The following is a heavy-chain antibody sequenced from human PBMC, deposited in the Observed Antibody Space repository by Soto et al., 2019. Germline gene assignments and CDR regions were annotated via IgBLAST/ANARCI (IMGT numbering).Heavy chain of an antibody. V-gene: IGHV1-18*01. Sequence: ASVKVSCKASGYTFTSYGISWVRQAPGQGLEWMGWISAYNGNTNYAQKLQGRVTMTTDTSTSTAYMELRSLRSEDTAVYYCARVLEIYYDSSIKDWGQGTLVTVSS. CDR3: ARVLEIYYDSSIKD. CDR2: ISAYNGNT. CDR1: GYTFTSYG. D-gene: IGHD3-22*01. J-gene: IGHJ4*02.